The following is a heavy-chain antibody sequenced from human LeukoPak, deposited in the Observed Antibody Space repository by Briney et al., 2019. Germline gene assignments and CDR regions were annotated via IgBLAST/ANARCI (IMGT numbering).Heavy chain of an antibody. V-gene: IGHV1-18*01. D-gene: IGHD6-6*01. J-gene: IGHJ4*02. CDR1: GYTFGSNG. CDR2: ISAYNGNT. CDR3: AAYSSSLDY. Sequence: ASVKVSCKTSGYTFGSNGISWVRQAPGQGLEWMGWISAYNGNTNYAQKLQGRVTLTTDTSTSTAYMELRSLRSDDTAVYYCAAYSSSLDYWGQGTLVTVSS.